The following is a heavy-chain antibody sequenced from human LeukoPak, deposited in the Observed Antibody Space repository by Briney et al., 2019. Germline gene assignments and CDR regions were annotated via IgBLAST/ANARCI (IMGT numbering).Heavy chain of an antibody. CDR1: GFTVSNKY. J-gene: IGHJ6*03. D-gene: IGHD1-26*01. Sequence: GGSLRLSCAASGFTVSNKYMTWVRQAPGKGLEWVSLIYRDGRTYYADSVKGRCTISRDNSKNTLYLQMNSLRAEDTAVYYCAREGAGLLRLYYYYYYIDVWGKGTTVTVSS. CDR2: IYRDGRT. V-gene: IGHV3-53*01. CDR3: AREGAGLLRLYYYYYYIDV.